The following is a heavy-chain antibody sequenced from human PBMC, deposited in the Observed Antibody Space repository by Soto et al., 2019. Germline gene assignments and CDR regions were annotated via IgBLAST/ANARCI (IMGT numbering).Heavy chain of an antibody. V-gene: IGHV3-33*01. D-gene: IGHD3-22*01. Sequence: GGPLRLSCAASGLTFSSYGMHWVRQAPGRGLEWVAVIWYDGSNKYYADSVKGRFTISRDNSKNTLYLQMNSLRAEDTAVYYCARVYDSNIVDYWGQGTLVTVSS. CDR3: ARVYDSNIVDY. CDR1: GLTFSSYG. J-gene: IGHJ4*02. CDR2: IWYDGSNK.